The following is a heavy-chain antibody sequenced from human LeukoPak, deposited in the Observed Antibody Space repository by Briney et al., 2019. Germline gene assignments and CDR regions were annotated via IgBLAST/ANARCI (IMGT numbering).Heavy chain of an antibody. Sequence: GGSLRLSCAASGFTFSSHSMNWVRQAPGKGLEWISYISSSSSTISYADSVKGRFTISRDNSKNTLYLQMDSLKTEDTAVYYCARHRGPSLHSSGYFDYWGQGTLVTVSS. J-gene: IGHJ4*02. D-gene: IGHD3-22*01. CDR2: ISSSSSTI. CDR1: GFTFSSHS. V-gene: IGHV3-48*01. CDR3: ARHRGPSLHSSGYFDY.